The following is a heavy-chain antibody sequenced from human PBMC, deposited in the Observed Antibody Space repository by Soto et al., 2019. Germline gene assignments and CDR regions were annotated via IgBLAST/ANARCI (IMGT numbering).Heavy chain of an antibody. Sequence: EVQLVESGGGLVKPGGSLRLSCAAAGFAFYYYNMNWVRQAPGRGLEWVSSISCSGIDIHFTDSVKGRFTISRDNAKTSLYLQMDSLRTEDTAIYYCAREGVTNYTDYYFDLWGHGALVTVSS. V-gene: IGHV3-21*01. D-gene: IGHD4-4*01. CDR1: GFAFYYYN. CDR3: AREGVTNYTDYYFDL. J-gene: IGHJ4*01. CDR2: ISCSGIDI.